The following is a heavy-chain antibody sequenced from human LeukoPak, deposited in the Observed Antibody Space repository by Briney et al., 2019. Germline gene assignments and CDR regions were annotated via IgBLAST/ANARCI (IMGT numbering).Heavy chain of an antibody. J-gene: IGHJ4*02. Sequence: TGGSLRLSCAASGFTFGNYWMNWVRQAPGMGLEWVSYISKSGSNIYYADSVKGRFTISRDNAKTSLFLQMSSLRADDTAVYYCAINRDFYDSSGSVPLDYWGQGILVTVSS. CDR3: AINRDFYDSSGSVPLDY. V-gene: IGHV3-48*04. D-gene: IGHD3-22*01. CDR1: GFTFGNYW. CDR2: ISKSGSNI.